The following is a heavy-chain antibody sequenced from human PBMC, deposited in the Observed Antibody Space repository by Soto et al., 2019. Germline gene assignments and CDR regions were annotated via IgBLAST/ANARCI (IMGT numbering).Heavy chain of an antibody. CDR1: GGSISSSNW. V-gene: IGHV4-4*02. D-gene: IGHD6-13*01. J-gene: IGHJ5*02. Sequence: SETLSLTWAVSGGSISSSNWWSWVRQPPGKGLEWIGEIYHSGSTNYNPSLKSRVTISVDKSKNQFSLKLSSVTAADTAVYYCARGRIAAAAWFDPWGQGTLVTVS. CDR2: IYHSGST. CDR3: ARGRIAAAAWFDP.